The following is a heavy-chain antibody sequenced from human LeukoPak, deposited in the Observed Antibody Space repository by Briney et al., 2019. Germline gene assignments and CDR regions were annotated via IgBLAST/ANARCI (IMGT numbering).Heavy chain of an antibody. CDR2: IYTSGST. CDR1: GGSISSGSYY. V-gene: IGHV4-61*02. Sequence: PSEILSLTCTVSGGSISSGSYYWSWIRQPAGKGLEWIGRIYTSGSTNYNPSLKSRVTISVDTSKNQFSLKLSSVTAADTAVYYCASRAYYYDSSGHRHAFDIWGQGTMVTVSS. J-gene: IGHJ3*02. CDR3: ASRAYYYDSSGHRHAFDI. D-gene: IGHD3-22*01.